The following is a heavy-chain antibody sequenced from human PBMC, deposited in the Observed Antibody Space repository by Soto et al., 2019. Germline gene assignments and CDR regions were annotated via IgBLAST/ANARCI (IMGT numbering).Heavy chain of an antibody. CDR3: ATRYYYGSGSMYGMDV. CDR2: INSDGSST. Sequence: PWGSLRLSCAASGFTFSSYWMHWVRQAPGKGLVWVSRINSDGSSTSYADSVKGRFTISRDNAKNTLYLQMNSLRAEDTAAYYCATRYYYGSGSMYGMDVWGQGTTVTVSS. CDR1: GFTFSSYW. D-gene: IGHD3-10*01. V-gene: IGHV3-74*01. J-gene: IGHJ6*02.